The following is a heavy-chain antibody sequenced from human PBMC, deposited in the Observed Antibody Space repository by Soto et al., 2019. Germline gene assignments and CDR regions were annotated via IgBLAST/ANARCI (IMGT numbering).Heavy chain of an antibody. J-gene: IGHJ4*02. CDR3: ARKGVAFDY. Sequence: GGSLRLSCAASGFTFSSYSMNWVRQAPGKGLEWISYVSTTSSSIYYADSVKGRFTISRDNAKNSLFLQMNSLRDEDTAVYYCARKGVAFDYWGQGALVTVSS. CDR1: GFTFSSYS. CDR2: VSTTSSSI. V-gene: IGHV3-48*02. D-gene: IGHD3-3*01.